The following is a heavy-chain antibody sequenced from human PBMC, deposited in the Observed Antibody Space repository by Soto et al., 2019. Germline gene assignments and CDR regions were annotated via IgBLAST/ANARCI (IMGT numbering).Heavy chain of an antibody. CDR1: DGSVKGYS. Sequence: ASATLSHTCTVYDGSVKGYSWNWIRQPPGKGLEWIGEINHTGGTHYNPSLKSRVTMSVDTSKNQFSLRLSSVTAADTAIYYCATRITVFGLLIPPFDPWGQGNHVTVSS. J-gene: IGHJ5*02. V-gene: IGHV4-34*01. CDR2: INHTGGT. CDR3: ATRITVFGLLIPPFDP. D-gene: IGHD3-3*01.